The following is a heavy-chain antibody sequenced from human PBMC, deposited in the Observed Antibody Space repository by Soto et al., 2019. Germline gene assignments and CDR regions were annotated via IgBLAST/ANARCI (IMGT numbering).Heavy chain of an antibody. Sequence: SVKVSCKASGGTFSSYAISWVRQAPGQGLGWMGGIIPIFGTANYAQKFQGRVTITADESTSTAYMELSSLRSEDTAVYYCAISYGDSYNWFDPWGQGTLVTVSS. J-gene: IGHJ5*02. V-gene: IGHV1-69*13. D-gene: IGHD4-17*01. CDR3: AISYGDSYNWFDP. CDR1: GGTFSSYA. CDR2: IIPIFGTA.